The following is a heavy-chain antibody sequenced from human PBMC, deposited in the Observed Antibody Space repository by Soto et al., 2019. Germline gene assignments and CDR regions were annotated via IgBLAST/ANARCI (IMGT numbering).Heavy chain of an antibody. Sequence: PEPRSLTCASDGMSFGGYYSILIGPPPGTGLEWIREINHSRSTNYNPSPKSRVTISVDTSQNQFSLKLSSVTAADTAVYYCARETAAAVEGVDWFGPWGQVTLVTVS. J-gene: IGHJ5*02. CDR2: INHSRST. CDR1: GMSFGGYY. D-gene: IGHD6-13*01. V-gene: IGHV4-34*01. CDR3: ARETAAAVEGVDWFGP.